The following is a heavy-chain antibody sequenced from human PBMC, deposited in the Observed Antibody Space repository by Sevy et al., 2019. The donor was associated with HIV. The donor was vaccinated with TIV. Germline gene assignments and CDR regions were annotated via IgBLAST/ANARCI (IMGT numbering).Heavy chain of an antibody. CDR3: AKEWGVTIFGVTDAYDI. CDR1: GFTFSNYA. V-gene: IGHV3-23*01. J-gene: IGHJ3*02. Sequence: GESLKISCAASGFTFSNYAMNWVRQAPGKGLEWVSVISGSGGTMYYADSVKGRFTISRDNSKNTVHLQMNSLRVEDTAVYYCAKEWGVTIFGVTDAYDIWGQGKMVIVSS. CDR2: ISGSGGTM. D-gene: IGHD3-3*01.